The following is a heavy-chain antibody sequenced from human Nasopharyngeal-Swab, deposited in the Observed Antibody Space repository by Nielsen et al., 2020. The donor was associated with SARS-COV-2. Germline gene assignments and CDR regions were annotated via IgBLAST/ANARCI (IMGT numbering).Heavy chain of an antibody. D-gene: IGHD6-13*01. CDR2: FDPEDGET. J-gene: IGHJ4*02. CDR3: ATDVAAGGREYYFDY. Sequence: ASVKVSCKVSGYTLTELSMHWVRQAPGKGLEWMGGFDPEDGETIYAQKFQGRVTMTEDTSTDTAYMELSSLRSEDTAVYYCATDVAAGGREYYFDYWGQGTLVTVSS. CDR1: GYTLTELS. V-gene: IGHV1-24*01.